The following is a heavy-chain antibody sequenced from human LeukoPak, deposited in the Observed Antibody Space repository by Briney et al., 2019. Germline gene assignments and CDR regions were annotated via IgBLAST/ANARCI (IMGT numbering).Heavy chain of an antibody. CDR1: GFTVSSNY. CDR3: AECAGDCYS. D-gene: IGHD2-21*02. CDR2: IYSGGTT. J-gene: IGHJ5*02. Sequence: GGPLRLSCAVSGFTVSSNYMNWVRQAPGKGLEWVSVIYSGGTTYYADSVKGRFTISRDNSKNTLYLQMNTLRAEDTAVYYCAECAGDCYSWGQGTLVTVSS. V-gene: IGHV3-53*01.